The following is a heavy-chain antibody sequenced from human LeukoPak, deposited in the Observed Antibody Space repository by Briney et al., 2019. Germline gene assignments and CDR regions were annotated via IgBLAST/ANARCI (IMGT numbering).Heavy chain of an antibody. CDR2: IYYSGST. CDR1: GGSISSYY. V-gene: IGHV4-59*08. CDR3: ARGTYGYYMDV. D-gene: IGHD4-17*01. J-gene: IGHJ6*03. Sequence: SETLSLTCTVSGGSISSYYWSWIRQPPGKGLEWIGYIYYSGSTNYNPSLKSRVTISVDTSKNQFSLKLSSVTAADTAVYFCARGTYGYYMDVWGKGTTVTVSS.